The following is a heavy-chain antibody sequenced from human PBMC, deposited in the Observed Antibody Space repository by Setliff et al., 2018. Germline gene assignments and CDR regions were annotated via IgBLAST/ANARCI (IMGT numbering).Heavy chain of an antibody. CDR1: GYSLP. V-gene: IGHV1-69*10. CDR3: ARNAITGSTRKYYYYMDV. CDR2: TIPLLPLP. J-gene: IGHJ6*03. Sequence: ASVKVSCKAAGYSLPITWVRQAPGQGLEWMGGTIPLLPLPNYAVKFQGRVTITADISTNTAYMELSSLRSDDTAVYYCARNAITGSTRKYYYYMDVWGQGTTVTVSS. D-gene: IGHD1-7*01.